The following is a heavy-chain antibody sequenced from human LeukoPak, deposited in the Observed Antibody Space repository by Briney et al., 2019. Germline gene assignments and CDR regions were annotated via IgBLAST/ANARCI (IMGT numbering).Heavy chain of an antibody. V-gene: IGHV3-30-3*01. J-gene: IGHJ4*02. Sequence: GGSLRLSCAASRFTFSSYAMHWVRQAPGKGLEWVAVISYDGSNKYYADSVKGRFTISRDNSKNTLYLQMNSLRAEDTAVYYCARDKILTRRVLGGIDYWGQGTLVTVSS. CDR3: ARDKILTRRVLGGIDY. D-gene: IGHD3-16*01. CDR1: RFTFSSYA. CDR2: ISYDGSNK.